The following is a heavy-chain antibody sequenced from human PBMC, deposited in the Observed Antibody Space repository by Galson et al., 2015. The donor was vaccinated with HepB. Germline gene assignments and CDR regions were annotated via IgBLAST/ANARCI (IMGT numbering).Heavy chain of an antibody. D-gene: IGHD2-21*02. CDR3: ASHEGGDGNWLDP. V-gene: IGHV3-23*01. CDR2: ISGDGGKT. CDR1: GFTFSSYG. J-gene: IGHJ5*02. Sequence: SLRLSCAASGFTFSSYGMSWVRQAPGKGPEWVSAISGDGGKTYYADSVQGRFTISRDNSKNTLYLQMSSLRAEDTAVYYCASHEGGDGNWLDPWGQGTLVTVSS.